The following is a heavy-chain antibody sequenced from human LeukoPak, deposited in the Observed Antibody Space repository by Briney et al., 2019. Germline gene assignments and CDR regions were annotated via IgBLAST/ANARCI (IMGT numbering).Heavy chain of an antibody. CDR3: ARGWSSSSYFNF. D-gene: IGHD6-6*01. J-gene: IGHJ4*02. CDR2: IYDSGTT. V-gene: IGHV4-4*07. CDR1: GASVSRYY. Sequence: SDTLSLTCTVSGASVSRYYWNWIRQPARKGLEGIGRIYDSGTTNSNPSLKSRVAMSVDTSRKQFSLQLFSVTAADTAVYYCARGWSSSSYFNFWGQGILVTVSS.